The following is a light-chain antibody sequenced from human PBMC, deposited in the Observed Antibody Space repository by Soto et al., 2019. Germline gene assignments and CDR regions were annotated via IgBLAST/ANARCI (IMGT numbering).Light chain of an antibody. CDR1: QGISSY. V-gene: IGKV1-9*01. Sequence: IQLTQSPSSLSASVGARVTITCRASQGISSYLAWSQQKPGKDPKLLIYAASILQSGVPSRFSVSGSGTDFTLTITSLQPEDFATYYCQQLNNYPRTFGQGTKVEI. J-gene: IGKJ1*01. CDR2: AAS. CDR3: QQLNNYPRT.